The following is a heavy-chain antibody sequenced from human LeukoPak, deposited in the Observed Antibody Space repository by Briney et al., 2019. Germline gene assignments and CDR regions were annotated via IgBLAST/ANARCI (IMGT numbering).Heavy chain of an antibody. V-gene: IGHV5-51*01. CDR3: ARHFDSFHLGIASLAGVRPIYYFMDV. D-gene: IGHD6-6*01. Sequence: GEPLKISCMGSGYIFTNFWIGWVRQMPGKGLEWMGIIYPGDSDATYSPSFQGQVTISADKPTRSAHLQWNSLKASDTGTYFCARHFDSFHLGIASLAGVRPIYYFMDVWGTGTTVTVSS. CDR1: GYIFTNFW. J-gene: IGHJ6*03. CDR2: IYPGDSDA.